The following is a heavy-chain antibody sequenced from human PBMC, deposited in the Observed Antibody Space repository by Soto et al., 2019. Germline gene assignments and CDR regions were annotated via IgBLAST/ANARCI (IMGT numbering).Heavy chain of an antibody. V-gene: IGHV4-39*02. D-gene: IGHD1-1*01. CDR1: GDSVSSSSYY. CDR3: ASGNFYYYFGVDV. CDR2: VYYSGSA. Sequence: PSDTLALTSTVSGDSVSSSSYYWGWIRQPPGKGLHWIGSVYYSGSAYYNPSLKSRVTISVDTSKNHFSLKLSSLTAADTAVYYCASGNFYYYFGVDVWGQGTTVTVSS. J-gene: IGHJ6*02.